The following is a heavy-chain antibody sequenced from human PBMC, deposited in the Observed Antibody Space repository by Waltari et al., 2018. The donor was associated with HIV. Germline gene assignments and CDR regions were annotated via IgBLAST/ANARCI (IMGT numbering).Heavy chain of an antibody. V-gene: IGHV4-34*01. CDR2: INHSGST. CDR3: ARARLVSRGQYCSTTSCLPHYYYYYGMDV. CDR1: GGSFSGSY. D-gene: IGHD2-2*01. Sequence: QVQLRQWGAGLLKPSETLSLTCAVYGGSFSGSYWSWTRQPPGKGPERIGEINHSGSTNYNPSLKSRVTISVDTSKNQFSLKLTSVTAADTAVFYCARARLVSRGQYCSTTSCLPHYYYYYGMDVWGQGTTVTVSS. J-gene: IGHJ6*02.